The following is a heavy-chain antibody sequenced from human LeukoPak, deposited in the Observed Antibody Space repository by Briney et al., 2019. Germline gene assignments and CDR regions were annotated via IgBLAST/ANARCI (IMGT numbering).Heavy chain of an antibody. V-gene: IGHV3-21*01. CDR3: GFSSSGWAGLDY. D-gene: IGHD6-19*01. CDR1: GFTFSSYS. J-gene: IGHJ4*02. Sequence: PGGSLRLSCAASGFTFSSYSMNWVRQAPGKGLEWVSCISSSSSYINYADSVKGRFTISRDNAKNSLYLQMNSLRADDTAVYYCGFSSSGWAGLDYWGQGTLVTVSS. CDR2: ISSSSSYI.